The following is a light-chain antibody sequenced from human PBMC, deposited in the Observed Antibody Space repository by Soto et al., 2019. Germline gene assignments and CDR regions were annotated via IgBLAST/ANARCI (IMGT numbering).Light chain of an antibody. Sequence: QSALTQPASVSGSPGQSITISCTGTRSDVGSYNLVSWYQLRPGKAPKLMIYAGTKRPSGVSNRLAGSKSGNTASLTISGLKAEDEADYYCCSDAGSSPYVFATGTKLTVL. J-gene: IGLJ1*01. V-gene: IGLV2-23*01. CDR3: CSDAGSSPYV. CDR1: RSDVGSYNL. CDR2: AGT.